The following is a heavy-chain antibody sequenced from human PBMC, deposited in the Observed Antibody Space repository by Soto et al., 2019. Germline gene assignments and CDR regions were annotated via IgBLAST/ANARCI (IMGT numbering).Heavy chain of an antibody. CDR3: ARGRAVPYYDFWSGYYQGPFLDY. Sequence: GGSLILSCGASRFNFTKYAMHWVRPAPGKGLKWVAVISYDGNKKYYADSVKGRFSISRDNSRNTLYLQMNSLRAEDTAVYYCARGRAVPYYDFWSGYYQGPFLDYWGQGTLVTVS. CDR1: RFNFTKYA. V-gene: IGHV3-30-3*01. D-gene: IGHD3-3*01. CDR2: ISYDGNKK. J-gene: IGHJ4*02.